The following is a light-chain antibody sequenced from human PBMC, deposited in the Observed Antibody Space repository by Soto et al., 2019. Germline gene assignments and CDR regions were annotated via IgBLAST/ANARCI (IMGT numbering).Light chain of an antibody. Sequence: EIVMTQSPVTLSVSPGERATLSCRASQSISGNLVWYQQKPGQTPRLLIYSASTRAIGIPVRFSGSGSGTEFTLSISSLQSEDFAVYYCQQYNNWPLTFGGGTKVDIK. V-gene: IGKV3-15*01. CDR3: QQYNNWPLT. CDR1: QSISGN. CDR2: SAS. J-gene: IGKJ4*01.